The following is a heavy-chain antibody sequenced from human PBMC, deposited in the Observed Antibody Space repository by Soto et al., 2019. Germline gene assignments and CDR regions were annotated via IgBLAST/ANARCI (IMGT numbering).Heavy chain of an antibody. CDR2: IWYDGSNK. V-gene: IGHV3-33*01. J-gene: IGHJ4*02. CDR3: ARDSSSSGDY. D-gene: IGHD6-6*01. CDR1: GFTFSSYG. Sequence: GGSLRLSCAASGFTFSSYGMHWVRQSPGKGLEGVAVIWYDGSNKYYADSVKGRFTISRDNSKNTLYLQMNSLRAEDTAVYYCARDSSSSGDYWGQGTLVTVSS.